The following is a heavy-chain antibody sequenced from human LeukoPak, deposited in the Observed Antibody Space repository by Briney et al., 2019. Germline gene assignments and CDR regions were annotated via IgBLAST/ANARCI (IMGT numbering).Heavy chain of an antibody. V-gene: IGHV3-21*01. CDR1: GFTFSSYS. J-gene: IGHJ4*02. D-gene: IGHD6-19*01. CDR3: ARDGQWLVAFDY. CDR2: ISSSSSYV. Sequence: PGGSLRLSCAASGFTFSSYSMNWVRQAPEKGLEWVSSISSSSSYVYYADSVKGRFTISRDNAKSSLYLQMNSLRAEDTAVYYCARDGQWLVAFDYWGQGTLVTVSS.